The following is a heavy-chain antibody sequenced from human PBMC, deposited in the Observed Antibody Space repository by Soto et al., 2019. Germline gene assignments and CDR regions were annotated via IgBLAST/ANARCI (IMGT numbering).Heavy chain of an antibody. Sequence: SETLSLTCTVSGGSISSGGYYWSWIRQHPGKGLEWIGYIYYSGSTYYNPSLKSRVTISVDTSKNPFSLKLSSVTAADTAVYYCARVPSISLDPIFENWFDPWGQGTLVTVSS. V-gene: IGHV4-31*03. J-gene: IGHJ5*02. D-gene: IGHD3-3*02. CDR3: ARVPSISLDPIFENWFDP. CDR1: GGSISSGGYY. CDR2: IYYSGST.